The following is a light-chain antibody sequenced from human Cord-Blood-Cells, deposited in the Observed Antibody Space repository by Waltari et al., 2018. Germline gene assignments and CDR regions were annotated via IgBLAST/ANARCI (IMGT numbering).Light chain of an antibody. Sequence: EIVLTQSPATLYLSPGERATLSCRASQSVSSYLAWYQQKPGQAPRLLIYDASNRATGIPARFSGSGSGTDFTLTISSLEPEDFAVYYCQQRSNCQFTFGPGTKVDIK. J-gene: IGKJ3*01. V-gene: IGKV3-11*01. CDR1: QSVSSY. CDR3: QQRSNCQFT. CDR2: DAS.